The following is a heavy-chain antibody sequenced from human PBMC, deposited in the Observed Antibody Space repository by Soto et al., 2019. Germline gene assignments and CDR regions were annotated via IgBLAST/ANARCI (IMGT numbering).Heavy chain of an antibody. CDR3: AKDMGGSGSYSDY. Sequence: EVQLVESGGGLVQPGRSLRLSCAASGFTFDDYAMHWVRQAPGKGLEWVSGISWNSGSIGYADSVKGRFTISRDNAKNSLELQMNSLRAEYTALYYCAKDMGGSGSYSDYWGQGTLVTVSS. V-gene: IGHV3-9*01. CDR2: ISWNSGSI. CDR1: GFTFDDYA. D-gene: IGHD3-10*01. J-gene: IGHJ4*02.